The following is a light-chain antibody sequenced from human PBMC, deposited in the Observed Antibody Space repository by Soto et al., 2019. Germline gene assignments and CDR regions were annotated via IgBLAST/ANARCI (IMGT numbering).Light chain of an antibody. V-gene: IGLV4-60*02. CDR3: ETWDSNFLV. Sequence: QAVVTQSSSASASLGSSVKLTCTLSSGHSSYIIAWHQQQPGKAPRYLMKLEGSGSYNKGSGVPDRFSGSSSGADRYLTISNLQFEDEADYYCETWDSNFLVFGGGTKLTVL. CDR1: SGHSSYI. J-gene: IGLJ2*01. CDR2: LEGSGSY.